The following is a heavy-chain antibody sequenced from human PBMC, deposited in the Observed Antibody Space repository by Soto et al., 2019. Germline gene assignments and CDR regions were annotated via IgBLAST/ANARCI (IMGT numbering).Heavy chain of an antibody. Sequence: QLHLVQSGAVVKKPGASVTVSCSASGYPVTAYYMHWVRQAPGRGLEWMGGINPATGAANYTQTFQGRVTMTRDTPTSTVFMELSGLTSGDAAVFYWARGGGVGVAGAAAFEMWGQGTVVNVSS. V-gene: IGHV1-2*02. CDR2: INPATGAA. CDR3: ARGGGVGVAGAAAFEM. CDR1: GYPVTAYY. D-gene: IGHD3-3*01. J-gene: IGHJ3*02.